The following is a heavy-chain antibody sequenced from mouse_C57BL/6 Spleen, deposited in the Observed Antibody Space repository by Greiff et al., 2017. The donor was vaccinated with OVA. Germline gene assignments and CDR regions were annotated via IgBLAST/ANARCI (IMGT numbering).Heavy chain of an antibody. D-gene: IGHD2-3*01. J-gene: IGHJ4*01. Sequence: QVTLKESGAELVRPGASVTLSCKASGYTFTDYEMHWVKQTPVHGLEWIGAIDPETGGTAYNQKFKGKAILTADKSSSTAYMELRSLTSEDSAVYYCTLYDGYYLYAMDYWGQGTSVTVSS. CDR3: TLYDGYYLYAMDY. CDR1: GYTFTDYE. V-gene: IGHV1-15*01. CDR2: IDPETGGT.